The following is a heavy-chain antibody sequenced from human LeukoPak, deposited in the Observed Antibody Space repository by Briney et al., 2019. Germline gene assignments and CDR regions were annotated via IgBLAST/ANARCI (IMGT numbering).Heavy chain of an antibody. Sequence: GGSLRLSCAASGFTFSSYAMSWVRQAPGKGLEWVAVISYDGSNKYYADSVKGRFTISRDNSKNTLYLQMNSLRAEDTAVYYCAKDTGYDGSGYLTWLLDYWGQGTLVTDSS. CDR2: ISYDGSNK. J-gene: IGHJ4*02. CDR1: GFTFSSYA. CDR3: AKDTGYDGSGYLTWLLDY. V-gene: IGHV3-30*18. D-gene: IGHD3-22*01.